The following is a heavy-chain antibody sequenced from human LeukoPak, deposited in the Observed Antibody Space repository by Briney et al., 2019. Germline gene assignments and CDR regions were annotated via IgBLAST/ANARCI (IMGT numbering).Heavy chain of an antibody. D-gene: IGHD1-14*01. CDR2: LGPTSSTI. J-gene: IGHJ4*02. CDR3: ARDFNHAFDY. CDR1: GFTFSSYA. Sequence: GGSLRLSCAASGFTFSSYAMHWVRQAPGKGLERVSYLGPTSSTISYADSVRGRFTISRDNAKNSLYLQMNSLRAEDTAICYCARDFNHAFDYWGQGILVTVSS. V-gene: IGHV3-48*01.